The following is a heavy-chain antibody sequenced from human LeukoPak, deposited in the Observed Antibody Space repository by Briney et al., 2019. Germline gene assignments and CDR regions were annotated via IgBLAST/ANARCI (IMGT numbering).Heavy chain of an antibody. D-gene: IGHD1-26*01. CDR1: GFTFSNYN. J-gene: IGHJ4*02. CDR3: ARDEGGSYLY. V-gene: IGHV3-48*01. Sequence: PGGSLRLSCAASGFTFSNYNMNWVRQAPGKGLEWLSYISSSSSTIYYADSVKGRFTISRDNSKNTLSLQMNSLRVEDTAVYYCARDEGGSYLYWGQGTLVTVSS. CDR2: ISSSSSTI.